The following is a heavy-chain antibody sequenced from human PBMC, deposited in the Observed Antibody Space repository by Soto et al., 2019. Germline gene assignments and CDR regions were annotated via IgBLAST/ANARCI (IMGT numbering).Heavy chain of an antibody. D-gene: IGHD2-15*01. J-gene: IGHJ5*02. CDR3: ETGKWSNWFDP. V-gene: IGHV1-24*01. CDR2: FDPEDGET. Sequence: ASVKVSCKASGYTFTSYYMHWVRQAPGKGLEWMGGFDPEDGETIYAQKFQGRVTMTEDTSTDTAYMELSSLRSEDTAVYYCETGKWSNWFDPWGQGTLVTVSS. CDR1: GYTFTSYY.